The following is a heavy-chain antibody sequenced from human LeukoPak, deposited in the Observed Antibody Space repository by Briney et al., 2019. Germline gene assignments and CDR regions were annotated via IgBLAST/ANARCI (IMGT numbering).Heavy chain of an antibody. D-gene: IGHD3-3*01. J-gene: IGHJ3*02. CDR3: ARERRFLEWLRADAFDI. CDR1: GYTFTTYG. Sequence: ASVKVSCKASGYTFTTYGIDWVRQAPGQGLEWMGWISAYNGNTNYAQKLQGRVTMTTDTSTSTAYMELRSLRSDDTAVYYCARERRFLEWLRADAFDIWGQGTMVTVSS. CDR2: ISAYNGNT. V-gene: IGHV1-18*01.